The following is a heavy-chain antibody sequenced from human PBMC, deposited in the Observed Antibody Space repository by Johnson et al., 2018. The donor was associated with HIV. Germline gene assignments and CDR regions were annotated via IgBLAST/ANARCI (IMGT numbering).Heavy chain of an antibody. V-gene: IGHV3-48*03. CDR2: ISSSGSSR. D-gene: IGHD4-17*01. CDR1: GFTFGDYA. CDR3: AREWSNTRWTYGLDI. J-gene: IGHJ3*02. Sequence: VQLVESGGGLVQPGRSLRLSCRPSGFTFGDYAMNWFRQAPGKGLEWVSYISSSGSSRYYADSVKGRFTISRDNAKNTLSLQRNSLGADDTAVYYCAREWSNTRWTYGLDIWGQGTMVTVSS.